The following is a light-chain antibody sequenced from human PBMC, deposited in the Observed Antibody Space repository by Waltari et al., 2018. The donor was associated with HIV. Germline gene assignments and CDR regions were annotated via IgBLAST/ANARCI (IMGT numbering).Light chain of an antibody. J-gene: IGKJ1*01. V-gene: IGKV1-5*03. CDR3: QQYTTFSRT. CDR1: QSVSRS. Sequence: DIQMTQSPPTLSASVVNSVTITCRASQSVSRSLAWYKQRPGKAPSLLIYRATTLQSGVPSRFSGSGSGTEFTLTISGLQPDDFATYYCQQYTTFSRTFGQGT. CDR2: RAT.